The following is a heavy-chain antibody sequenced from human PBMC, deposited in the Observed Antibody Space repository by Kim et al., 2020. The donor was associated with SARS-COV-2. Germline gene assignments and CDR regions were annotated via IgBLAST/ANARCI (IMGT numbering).Heavy chain of an antibody. V-gene: IGHV4-4*02. D-gene: IGHD4-17*01. Sequence: PSRKGRRTISVEKSKNQFSLKLSSVTAAETAVYYCARVGYGDYGAYYFDYWGQGTLVTVSS. J-gene: IGHJ4*02. CDR3: ARVGYGDYGAYYFDY.